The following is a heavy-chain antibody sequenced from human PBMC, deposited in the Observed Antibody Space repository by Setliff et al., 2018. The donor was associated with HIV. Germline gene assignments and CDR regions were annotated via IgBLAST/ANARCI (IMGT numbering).Heavy chain of an antibody. J-gene: IGHJ4*02. CDR3: ARALSYGSGTYSAAGF. CDR2: ISAYNGNT. V-gene: IGHV1-18*01. D-gene: IGHD3-10*01. CDR1: GYTFTSYD. Sequence: GASVKVSCKASGYTFTSYDISWVRQAPGQGLEWMGWISAYNGNTNYAQKFQGRVTITRETSATTAYMELSSLTPEDTAIYFCARALSYGSGTYSAAGFWGQGTLVTVSS.